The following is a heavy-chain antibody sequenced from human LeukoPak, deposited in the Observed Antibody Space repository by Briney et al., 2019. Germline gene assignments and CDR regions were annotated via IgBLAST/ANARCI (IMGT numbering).Heavy chain of an antibody. CDR3: ARLDCSSTSCYTPIDY. D-gene: IGHD2-2*02. V-gene: IGHV4-39*01. J-gene: IGHJ4*02. Sequence: PPETLSLTCTVSGGSISSSSYYWGWIRQPPGKGLEWIGSIYYSGSTYYNPSLKSRVTISVDTSKNQFSLKLSSVTAADTAVYYCARLDCSSTSCYTPIDYWGQGTLVTVSS. CDR1: GGSISSSSYY. CDR2: IYYSGST.